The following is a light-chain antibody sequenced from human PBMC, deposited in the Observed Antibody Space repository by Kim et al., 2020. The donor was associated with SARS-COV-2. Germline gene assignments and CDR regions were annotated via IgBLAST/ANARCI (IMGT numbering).Light chain of an antibody. CDR3: QSYDSSLSHAV. CDR1: SSNIGADYD. V-gene: IGLV1-40*01. Sequence: QSVLTQPPSVSGAPGQRVTISCTGSSSNIGADYDVHWYQHLPGTAPKLLIYGNSNRPSGVPDRFSGYKSGTSASLAITGLQAEDEADYSCQSYDSSLSHAVFGGGTQLTVL. J-gene: IGLJ7*01. CDR2: GNS.